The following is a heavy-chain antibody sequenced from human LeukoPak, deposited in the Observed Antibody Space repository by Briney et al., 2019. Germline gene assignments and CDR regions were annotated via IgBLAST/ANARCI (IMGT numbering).Heavy chain of an antibody. D-gene: IGHD1-7*01. J-gene: IGHJ3*02. Sequence: PSETLSLTCTVSGYSISSGYYWGWIRQPPGKGLEWIGYIYYSGSTNYNPSLKSRVTISVDTSKNQFSLKLSSVTAADTAVYYCARVALNYPDAFDIWGQGTMVTVSS. CDR1: GYSISSGYY. CDR3: ARVALNYPDAFDI. V-gene: IGHV4-61*01. CDR2: IYYSGST.